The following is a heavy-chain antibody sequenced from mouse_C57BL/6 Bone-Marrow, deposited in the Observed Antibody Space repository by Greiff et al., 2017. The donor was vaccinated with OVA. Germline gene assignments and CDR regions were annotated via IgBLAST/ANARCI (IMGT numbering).Heavy chain of an antibody. CDR3: ARRRIYYGSSYGFAY. D-gene: IGHD1-1*01. CDR2: IYPRSGNT. J-gene: IGHJ3*01. CDR1: GYTFTSYG. V-gene: IGHV1-81*01. Sequence: VQLQQSGAELARPGASVKLSCKASGYTFTSYGISWVKQRTGQGLEWIGEIYPRSGNTYYNEKFKGKATLTADKSSSTAYMELRSLTSEDSAVYFCARRRIYYGSSYGFAYWGQGTLVTVSA.